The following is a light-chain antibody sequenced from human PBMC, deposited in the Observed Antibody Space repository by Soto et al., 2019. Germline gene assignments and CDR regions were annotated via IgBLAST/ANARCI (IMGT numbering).Light chain of an antibody. J-gene: IGKJ4*01. V-gene: IGKV1D-43*01. CDR2: YAS. Sequence: AIRMTQSPFSLSASVGDRVTITCWASQGISSYLAWYQQKPAKAPKLFIYYASSLQRGVPSRFSGSGSGTDYTLTISSLQPEDFAAYYCPHYYSTPALTFGGGTKVEIK. CDR3: PHYYSTPALT. CDR1: QGISSY.